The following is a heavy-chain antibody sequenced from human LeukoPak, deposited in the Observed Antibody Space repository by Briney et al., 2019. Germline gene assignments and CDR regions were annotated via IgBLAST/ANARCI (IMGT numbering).Heavy chain of an antibody. D-gene: IGHD6-19*01. CDR3: ARGGGIAVAGE. Sequence: SQTLPLTCTVSGGSISSGGYYWSWIRQPPGKGLEWIGYIYHSGSTYYNPSLKSRLTISVDKSKNQFSLKLTSVIVADTAVYYCARGGGIAVAGEWGQGTLVTVSS. J-gene: IGHJ4*02. CDR1: GGSISSGGYY. CDR2: IYHSGST. V-gene: IGHV4-30-2*05.